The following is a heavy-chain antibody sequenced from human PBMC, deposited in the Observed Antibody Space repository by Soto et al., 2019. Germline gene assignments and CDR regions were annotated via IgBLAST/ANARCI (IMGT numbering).Heavy chain of an antibody. J-gene: IGHJ4*02. CDR1: GFTFSTYT. CDR2: ISYDGSNN. CDR3: ARGSQYYYDGSGPLDC. V-gene: IGHV3-30-3*01. D-gene: IGHD3-22*01. Sequence: GGSLRLSCAASGFTFSTYTIHWVRQSPGKGLEWVALISYDGSNNYYADSVKGRFTISRDNSKNTLYLQMTSLRAGDTAVYFCARGSQYYYDGSGPLDCWGQGTLVTVSS.